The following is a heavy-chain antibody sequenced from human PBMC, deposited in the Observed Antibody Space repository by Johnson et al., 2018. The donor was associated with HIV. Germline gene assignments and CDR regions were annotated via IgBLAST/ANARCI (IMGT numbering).Heavy chain of an antibody. V-gene: IGHV3-30*19. J-gene: IGHJ3*02. Sequence: QVQLVESGGGLVQPGRSLRLSCAASGFTFSSYGMHWVRQAPGKGLEWVAVIWYDGSNKYYADSVKGRFTISRDNSKNTLSLQMNSLRAEDTAVYYCARVNIAFDIWGQGRLVTVSS. CDR2: IWYDGSNK. CDR1: GFTFSSYG. CDR3: ARVNIAFDI. D-gene: IGHD2/OR15-2a*01.